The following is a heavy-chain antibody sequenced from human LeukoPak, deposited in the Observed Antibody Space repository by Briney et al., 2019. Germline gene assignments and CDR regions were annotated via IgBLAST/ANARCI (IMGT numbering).Heavy chain of an antibody. CDR3: ARARRIGFDWFDP. D-gene: IGHD3-3*01. CDR1: GGSFSGYY. V-gene: IGHV4-34*01. Sequence: SETLSLTCAVYGGSFSGYYWSWIRQPPGKGLEWIGEINHSGGTNYNPSLKSRVTISVDTSKNQFSLKLSSVTAADTAVYYCARARRIGFDWFDPWGQGTLVTVSS. CDR2: INHSGGT. J-gene: IGHJ5*02.